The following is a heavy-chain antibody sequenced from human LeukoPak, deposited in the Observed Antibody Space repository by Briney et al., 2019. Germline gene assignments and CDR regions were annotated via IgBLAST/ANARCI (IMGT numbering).Heavy chain of an antibody. Sequence: GGSLGLSCAASGFTFDDYGMSWVRQAPGKGLEWVSGINWNGGSTGYADSVKDRFTISRDNAKNSLYLQMNSLRAEDTALYYCAREGRYYGSGSYYERHYYYYMDVWGKGTTVTVSS. CDR1: GFTFDDYG. CDR2: INWNGGST. CDR3: AREGRYYGSGSYYERHYYYYMDV. V-gene: IGHV3-20*04. D-gene: IGHD3-10*01. J-gene: IGHJ6*03.